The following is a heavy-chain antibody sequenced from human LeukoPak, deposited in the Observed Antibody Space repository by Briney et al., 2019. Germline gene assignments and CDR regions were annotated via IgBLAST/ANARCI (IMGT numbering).Heavy chain of an antibody. D-gene: IGHD6-13*01. CDR2: INHSGST. Sequence: SETLSLTCAVYGGSFSGYYWSWIRQPPGKGLEWIGEINHSGSTNYNPSLKSRVTISVDTSKNQFSLKLSSVTAADTAVYYCARDPIAAAVYFDYWGQGTLVTVSS. V-gene: IGHV4-34*01. CDR3: ARDPIAAAVYFDY. J-gene: IGHJ4*02. CDR1: GGSFSGYY.